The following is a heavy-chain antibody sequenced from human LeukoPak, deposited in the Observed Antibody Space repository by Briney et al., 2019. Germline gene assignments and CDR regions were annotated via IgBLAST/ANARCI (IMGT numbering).Heavy chain of an antibody. V-gene: IGHV3-73*01. CDR1: AFPLSGSA. CDR3: AKDLGASYFIRGHDVFDL. CDR2: IRSNRNTYAT. Sequence: GGSLRLSCAASAFPLSGSAMHWVRQTSGKGLEWIGRIRSNRNTYATIYPASLQGRFTISRDNSKNTLFLQMNSLRAEDTAIYYCAKDLGASYFIRGHDVFDLWGQGTTVTVSS. D-gene: IGHD3-10*02. J-gene: IGHJ3*01.